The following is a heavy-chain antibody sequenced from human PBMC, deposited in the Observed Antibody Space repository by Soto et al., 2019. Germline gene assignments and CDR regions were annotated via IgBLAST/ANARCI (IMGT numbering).Heavy chain of an antibody. J-gene: IGHJ4*02. CDR1: GYTFTSYG. Sequence: GASVKVSCKASGYTFTSYGISWVRQAPGQGLEWMGWISAYNGNTNYAQKLQGRVTMTTDTSTSTAYMELRSLRSDDTAVYYCAFGYYYDSSGSIGPLFGYWGQGTLVTVSS. CDR3: AFGYYYDSSGSIGPLFGY. D-gene: IGHD3-22*01. V-gene: IGHV1-18*01. CDR2: ISAYNGNT.